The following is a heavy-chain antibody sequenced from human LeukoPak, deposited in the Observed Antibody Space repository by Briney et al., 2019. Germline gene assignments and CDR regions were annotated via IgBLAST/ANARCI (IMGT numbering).Heavy chain of an antibody. CDR1: GFTFSNYG. V-gene: IGHV3-30*03. CDR2: ISYDGSNK. J-gene: IGHJ6*03. Sequence: GGSLRLSCAVSGFTFSNYGLHWVRQAPGKGLEWVAVISYDGSNKYYADSVKGRFTISRDNSKNTLYLQMNSLRAEDTAVYYCARGQGLIQYYYMDVWGKGTTVTVSS. CDR3: ARGQGLIQYYYMDV. D-gene: IGHD5-18*01.